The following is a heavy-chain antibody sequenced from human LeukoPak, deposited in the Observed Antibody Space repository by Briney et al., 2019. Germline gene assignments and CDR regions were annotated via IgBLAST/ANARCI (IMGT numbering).Heavy chain of an antibody. CDR1: GYTFTGYY. Sequence: ASVKVSCKASGYTFTGYYMHWVRQAPGRGLEWMGWINPNSGGTNYAQKFQGRVTMTRDTSISTAYMELSSLRSEDTAVYYCAREAPQDRGAFDIWGQGTMVTVSS. CDR3: AREAPQDRGAFDI. J-gene: IGHJ3*02. V-gene: IGHV1-2*02. CDR2: INPNSGGT. D-gene: IGHD2-15*01.